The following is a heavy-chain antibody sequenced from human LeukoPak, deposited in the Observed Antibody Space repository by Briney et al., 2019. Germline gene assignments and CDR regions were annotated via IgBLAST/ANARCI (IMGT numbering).Heavy chain of an antibody. CDR1: GFTFSSYS. D-gene: IGHD6-13*01. V-gene: IGHV3-21*01. CDR2: ISSSSSSI. Sequence: GGSLRLSCAASGFTFSSYSMNWVRQAPGKGLECVSSISSSSSSIYYADSVKGRFTISRDDAKNSLYLQMNSLRAEDTAVYYCARAATDTGEFDYWGQGTLVTVSS. CDR3: ARAATDTGEFDY. J-gene: IGHJ4*02.